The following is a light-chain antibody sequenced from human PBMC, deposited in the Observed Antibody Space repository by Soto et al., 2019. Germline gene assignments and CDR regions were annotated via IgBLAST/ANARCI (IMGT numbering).Light chain of an antibody. J-gene: IGLJ1*01. CDR1: SSDVGGYNY. V-gene: IGLV2-14*01. CDR3: SSYTSSSTLV. CDR2: EVS. Sequence: QSALTQPASVSGSPGQSITISCTGTSSDVGGYNYVSWYQQHPGKAPKLMIYEVSNRPSGVSNRFSGSKSGNTASLTISGLQAEDEADYYCSSYTSSSTLVFGTVTNITVL.